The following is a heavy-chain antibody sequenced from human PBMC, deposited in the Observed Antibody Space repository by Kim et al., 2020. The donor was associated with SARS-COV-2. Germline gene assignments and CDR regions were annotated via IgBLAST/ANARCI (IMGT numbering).Heavy chain of an antibody. D-gene: IGHD2-15*01. Sequence: GGSLRLSCAASGFTFSSFAMHWVRQAPGKGLEWVSAISGNGETTFYADSVKGRFTISRDNSRNTLYLQMNSVRAEDTAVYYCAKRYCSAAYCAFFGHWGQGTLVTVSS. CDR2: ISGNGETT. CDR1: GFTFSSFA. J-gene: IGHJ4*02. V-gene: IGHV3-23*01. CDR3: AKRYCSAAYCAFFGH.